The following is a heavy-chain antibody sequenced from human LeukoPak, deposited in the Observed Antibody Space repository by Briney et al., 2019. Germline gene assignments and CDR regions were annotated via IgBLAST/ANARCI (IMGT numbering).Heavy chain of an antibody. J-gene: IGHJ4*02. CDR1: GFTFSSYW. V-gene: IGHV3-74*01. Sequence: GGSLRLSCAASGFTFSSYWMHWVRQAPGKGLVWVSRINSDGSSTNYADSVKGRFTISRDNAKNTLYLQMNSLRAEDTAVYYCARGVVAAAGRTFDFWGQGTLVTVSS. D-gene: IGHD6-13*01. CDR3: ARGVVAAAGRTFDF. CDR2: INSDGSST.